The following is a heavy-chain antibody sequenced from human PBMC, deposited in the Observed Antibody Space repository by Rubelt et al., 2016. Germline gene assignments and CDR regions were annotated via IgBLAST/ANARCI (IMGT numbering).Heavy chain of an antibody. D-gene: IGHD3-16*01. J-gene: IGHJ4*02. CDR1: GFTFSDHY. CDR3: AKDWGLSY. Sequence: EVQLVESGGGLVQPGGSLRLSCAASGFTFSDHYMDWVRQAPGKGLEWVANIKQDGNEKYYVDSVKGRFTISRDNAKNSLYLQMNSLRGEDTAVYYCAKDWGLSYWGQGTLVTVSS. CDR2: IKQDGNEK. V-gene: IGHV3-7*01.